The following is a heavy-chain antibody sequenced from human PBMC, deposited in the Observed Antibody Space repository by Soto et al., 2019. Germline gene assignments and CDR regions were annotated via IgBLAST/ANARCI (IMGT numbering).Heavy chain of an antibody. V-gene: IGHV1-3*01. J-gene: IGHJ6*03. Sequence: ASVKVSCKASGYTFTSYAMHWVRQAPGQRLEWMGWINAGNGNTKYSQKFQGRVTITRDTSASTAYMELSSLRSEDTAVYYCARVALQTRYYYYYMDFWGKGTTVTVSS. CDR1: GYTFTSYA. CDR2: INAGNGNT. CDR3: ARVALQTRYYYYYMDF.